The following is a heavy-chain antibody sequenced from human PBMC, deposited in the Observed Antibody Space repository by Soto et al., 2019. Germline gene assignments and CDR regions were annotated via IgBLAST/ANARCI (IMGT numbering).Heavy chain of an antibody. CDR2: VYHSGRT. D-gene: IGHD3-22*01. CDR3: SSNEGDYYNSSNYGPKWCVP. CDR1: GGSMRSQY. V-gene: IGHV4-59*11. J-gene: IGHJ5*02. Sequence: QVQLQESGPGLVKPSETLSLTCTVSGGSMRSQYWSWIRQPPGKGLEWIGYVYHSGRTNYNPSVKCRVTISVDTSKNQFSLMVTCVTAADTAVYDCSSNEGDYYNSSNYGPKWCVPWGQGTLVTVSS.